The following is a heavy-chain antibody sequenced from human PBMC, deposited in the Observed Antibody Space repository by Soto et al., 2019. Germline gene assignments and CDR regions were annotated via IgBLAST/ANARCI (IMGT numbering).Heavy chain of an antibody. CDR1: GFTFSNAW. J-gene: IGHJ6*03. V-gene: IGHV3-15*01. D-gene: IGHD6-19*01. CDR3: TTQQWLVSEYYYYYMDV. Sequence: GGSLRLSCAASGFTFSNAWMSWVRQAPGKGLEWVGRIKSKTDGGTTDYAAPVKGRFTISRDDSKNTLYLQMNSLKTEDTAVYYCTTQQWLVSEYYYYYMDVWGKGTTVTVSS. CDR2: IKSKTDGGTT.